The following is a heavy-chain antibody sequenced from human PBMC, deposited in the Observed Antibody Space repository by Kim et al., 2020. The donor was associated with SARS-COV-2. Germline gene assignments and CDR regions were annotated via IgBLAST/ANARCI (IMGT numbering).Heavy chain of an antibody. CDR3: ARGPGKLQPQSYYYYGMDV. CDR2: INPNSGGT. J-gene: IGHJ6*02. Sequence: ASVKVSCKASGYTFTGYYMHWVRQAPGQGLEWMGRINPNSGGTNYAQKFQGRVTMTRDTSISTAYMELSRLRSDDTAVYYCARGPGKLQPQSYYYYGMDVWGQGTTVTVSS. CDR1: GYTFTGYY. V-gene: IGHV1-2*06. D-gene: IGHD5-18*01.